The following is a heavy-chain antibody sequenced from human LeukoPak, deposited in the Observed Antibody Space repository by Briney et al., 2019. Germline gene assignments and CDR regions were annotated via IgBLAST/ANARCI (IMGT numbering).Heavy chain of an antibody. Sequence: GGSLRLSCAASGFTFSSYWMTWVRQAPGKGLEWVANIKQDGSEKYYVDSVKGRFTISRDNAKNSLYLQMNSLRAEDTAVYYCARDWGGDAFDIWAKGQWSPSLQ. CDR3: ARDWGGDAFDI. J-gene: IGHJ3*02. V-gene: IGHV3-7*03. CDR1: GFTFSSYW. CDR2: IKQDGSEK. D-gene: IGHD3-16*01.